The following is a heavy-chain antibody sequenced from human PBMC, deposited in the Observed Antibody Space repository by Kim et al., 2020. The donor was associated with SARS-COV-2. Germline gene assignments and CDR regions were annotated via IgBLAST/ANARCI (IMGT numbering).Heavy chain of an antibody. CDR3: ANQIGRLELRVYFDY. Sequence: DSGKGRLTISRDNSKNTLYLQMNSLRAEDTAVYYCANQIGRLELRVYFDYWGQGTLVTVSS. V-gene: IGHV3-23*01. J-gene: IGHJ4*02. D-gene: IGHD1-7*01.